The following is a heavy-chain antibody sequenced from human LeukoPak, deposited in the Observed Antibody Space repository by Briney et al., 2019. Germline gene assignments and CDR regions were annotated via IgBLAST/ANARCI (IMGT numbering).Heavy chain of an antibody. CDR2: ISSSSDYK. CDR3: ARQGLYDSSDFWTFQH. V-gene: IGHV3-11*06. D-gene: IGHD3/OR15-3a*01. CDR1: GFSFSDYY. Sequence: GGSLRLSCAASGFSFSDYYMSWIRQTPEEGLEWLSYISSSSDYKNYADSLKGRFTISRDNAKNSVYLQMNSLRAEDTAVYYCARQGLYDSSDFWTFQHWGQGTLVTVSS. J-gene: IGHJ1*01.